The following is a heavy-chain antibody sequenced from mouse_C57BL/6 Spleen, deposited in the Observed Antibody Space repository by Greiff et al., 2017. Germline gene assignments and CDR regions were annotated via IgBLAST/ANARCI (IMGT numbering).Heavy chain of an antibody. V-gene: IGHV2-5*01. CDR2: IWRGGST. J-gene: IGHJ4*01. CDR3: AKRYSSYSIDY. CDR1: GFSLPSYG. Sequence: QVQLQQSGPGLVQPSQSLSITCTVSGFSLPSYGVHWVRQSPGTGLEWLGVIWRGGSTDYNAAFMSRLSITKDHSKSQVFFKVNRLQADDTAIYYCAKRYSSYSIDYWGQGTSVTVSS. D-gene: IGHD2-5*01.